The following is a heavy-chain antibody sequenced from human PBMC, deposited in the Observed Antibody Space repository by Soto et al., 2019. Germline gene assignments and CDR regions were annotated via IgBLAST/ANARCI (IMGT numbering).Heavy chain of an antibody. CDR3: ARVLVPAAGIDY. CDR1: GGSISSGDYY. V-gene: IGHV4-30-4*01. J-gene: IGHJ4*02. CDR2: IYYSGST. D-gene: IGHD2-2*01. Sequence: TLSLTCTVSGGSISSGDYYWSWIRQPPGKGLEWIGYIYYSGSTYYNPSLKSRVTISVDTSKNQFSLKLSSVTAADTAVYYCARVLVPAAGIDYWGQGTLVTVSS.